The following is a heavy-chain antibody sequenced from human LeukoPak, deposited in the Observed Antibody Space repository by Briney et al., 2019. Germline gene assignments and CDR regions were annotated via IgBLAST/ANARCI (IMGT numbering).Heavy chain of an antibody. D-gene: IGHD4-17*01. CDR3: ARKLYGYGDYLRDAFDI. V-gene: IGHV1-69*01. Sequence: SVKVSCKASGGTFSSHAISWVRQAPGQGLEWMGGIIPIFGTANYAQKFQGRVTITADESTSTAYMELSSLRSEDTAVYYCARKLYGYGDYLRDAFDIWGQGTMVTVSS. J-gene: IGHJ3*02. CDR2: IIPIFGTA. CDR1: GGTFSSHA.